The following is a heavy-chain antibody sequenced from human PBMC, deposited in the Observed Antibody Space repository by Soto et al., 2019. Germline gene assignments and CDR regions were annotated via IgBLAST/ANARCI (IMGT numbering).Heavy chain of an antibody. Sequence: SVPTLVNPTQTLTLTCTFSGFSLSTSGMCVSWIRQPPGKALEWLALIDWDDDKYYSTSLKTRLTISKDTSKNQVVLTMTNMEPVDTATYYCARIAAAPAHYGMDVWGKGTKVTVSS. D-gene: IGHD6-13*01. CDR2: IDWDDDK. V-gene: IGHV2-70*01. CDR1: GFSLSTSGMC. CDR3: ARIAAAPAHYGMDV. J-gene: IGHJ6*04.